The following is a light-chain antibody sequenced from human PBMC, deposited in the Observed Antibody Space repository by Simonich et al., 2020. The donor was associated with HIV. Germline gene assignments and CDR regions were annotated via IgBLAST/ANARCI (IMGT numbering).Light chain of an antibody. Sequence: QSALTQPASVSGSPGQSITISCTGTSSDVGGYNYVSWYQQHPGTAPKLMIYAVSKRPSGVSNRFAGSKSGNTASLTISGLQAEDEADYYCTSYTSSSTWVFGGGTKLTVL. J-gene: IGLJ3*02. V-gene: IGLV2-14*03. CDR3: TSYTSSSTWV. CDR2: AVS. CDR1: SSDVGGYNY.